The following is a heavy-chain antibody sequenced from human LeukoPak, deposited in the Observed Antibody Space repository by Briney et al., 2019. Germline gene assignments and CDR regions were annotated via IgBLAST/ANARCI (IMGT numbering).Heavy chain of an antibody. CDR2: IYYSGST. CDR1: GGSISSSSYF. Sequence: SETLSLTCTVSGGSISSSSYFWGWIRQPPGKGLERIGSIYYSGSTYYNPSLKSRVTISVDTSKNQFSLKLTSVTASDTAVYYCARHRVGGFYYFDYWGQGTLVTVSS. D-gene: IGHD2/OR15-2a*01. V-gene: IGHV4-39*01. J-gene: IGHJ4*02. CDR3: ARHRVGGFYYFDY.